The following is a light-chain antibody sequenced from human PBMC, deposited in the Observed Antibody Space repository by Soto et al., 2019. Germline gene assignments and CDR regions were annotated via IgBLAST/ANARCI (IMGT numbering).Light chain of an antibody. V-gene: IGKV3-15*01. Sequence: IEMTQSPATLSVSPGDRATLSCRASQSVRNNLAWYQRRPGQAPRLLIYGASTRATGIPARFSGSGSGTDFTLTISSLKSEDFSVYYCQQYNDWPPWTFGQGTKVEIK. J-gene: IGKJ1*01. CDR2: GAS. CDR3: QQYNDWPPWT. CDR1: QSVRNN.